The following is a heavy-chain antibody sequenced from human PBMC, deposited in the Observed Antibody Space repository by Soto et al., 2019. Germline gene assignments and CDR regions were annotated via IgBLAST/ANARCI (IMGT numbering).Heavy chain of an antibody. J-gene: IGHJ4*02. CDR2: IYYSGST. CDR3: AREGSSSWYYFDY. D-gene: IGHD6-13*01. CDR1: GGSISSYY. Sequence: SETLSLTCTVSGGSISSYYWSWIRQPPGKGLEWIGYIYYSGSTNYNPSLKSRVTISVDTSKNQFSLKLSFVTAADTAVYYCAREGSSSWYYFDYWGQGTLVTVSS. V-gene: IGHV4-59*12.